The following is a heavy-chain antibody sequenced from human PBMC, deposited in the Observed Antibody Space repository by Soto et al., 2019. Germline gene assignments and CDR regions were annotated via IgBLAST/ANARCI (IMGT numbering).Heavy chain of an antibody. J-gene: IGHJ4*02. CDR1: GFTFSSYA. Sequence: PGGSLRLSCAASGFTFSSYAMSWVRQAPWKGLEWVSAISGSGGSTYYADSVKGRFTISRDNSKNTLYLQMNSLRAEDTAVYYCAKDLHTWGVIFPVDYRGQGTLVTVSS. CDR2: ISGSGGST. D-gene: IGHD3-10*01. CDR3: AKDLHTWGVIFPVDY. V-gene: IGHV3-23*01.